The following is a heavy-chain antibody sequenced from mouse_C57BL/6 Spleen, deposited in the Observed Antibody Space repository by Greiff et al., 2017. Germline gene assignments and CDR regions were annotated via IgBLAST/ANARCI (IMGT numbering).Heavy chain of an antibody. CDR2: IDPSDSYT. D-gene: IGHD2-2*01. V-gene: IGHV1-69*01. Sequence: QVQLQQPGAELVMPGASVKLSCKASGYTFTSYWMHWVKQRPGQGLEWIGEIDPSDSYTNYNQKFKGKSTLTVDKSSSMAYMQLSSLTYEDSAVYYCARGEGMVTTKKSAWFAYWGQGTLVTVSA. CDR1: GYTFTSYW. CDR3: ARGEGMVTTKKSAWFAY. J-gene: IGHJ3*01.